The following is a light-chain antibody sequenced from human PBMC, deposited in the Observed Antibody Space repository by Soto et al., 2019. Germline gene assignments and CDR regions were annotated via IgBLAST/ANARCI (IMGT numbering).Light chain of an antibody. CDR2: DVS. CDR1: SSDVGGYNY. Sequence: QPVLTQPRSVSGSPGQSVTISCTGTSSDVGGYNYVSWYQQHPGKAPKLMIYDVSKRPSGVPDRFSGSKSGNTASLTISGLQAEDEADYYCCSYAGSYTFEVFGGGTQLTVL. CDR3: CSYAGSYTFEV. V-gene: IGLV2-11*01. J-gene: IGLJ2*01.